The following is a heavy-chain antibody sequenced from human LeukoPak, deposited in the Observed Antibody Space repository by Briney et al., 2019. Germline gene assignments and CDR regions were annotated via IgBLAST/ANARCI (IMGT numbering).Heavy chain of an antibody. V-gene: IGHV3-74*01. CDR2: MNSDGSTI. CDR1: GFAFSTSW. CDR3: ATAGYYRFDS. D-gene: IGHD2/OR15-2a*01. Sequence: GGSLSLSCAASGFAFSTSWMHWVRQTPGKGLVWVSRMNSDGSTINYADSVKGRFTISRDNARNTLYLQINSLRAEDTAVYYCATAGYYRFDSWGQGTLVTVSS. J-gene: IGHJ4*02.